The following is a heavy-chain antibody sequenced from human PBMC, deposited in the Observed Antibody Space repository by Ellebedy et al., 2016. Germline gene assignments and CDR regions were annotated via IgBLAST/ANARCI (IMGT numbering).Heavy chain of an antibody. CDR2: IWYDGSNK. CDR3: AREGGIFGLDY. CDR1: GFCFSSYG. D-gene: IGHD3-3*02. Sequence: GGSLRLSXAASGFCFSSYGMYWVRQAPGKGLEWVAVIWYDGSNKYYADSVKGRFTISRDNSKNTLYLQMNSLRAEDTALYYCAREGGIFGLDYWGQGTLVTVSS. J-gene: IGHJ4*02. V-gene: IGHV3-33*01.